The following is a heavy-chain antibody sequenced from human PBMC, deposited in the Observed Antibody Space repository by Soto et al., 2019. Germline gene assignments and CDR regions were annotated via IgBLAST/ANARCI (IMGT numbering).Heavy chain of an antibody. J-gene: IGHJ4*02. CDR2: ISGSGGST. V-gene: IGHV3-23*01. Sequence: GGSLRLSCAASGFTFSSYAMSWVRQAPGKGLEWVSAISGSGGSTYYADSVKGRFTISRDNSKNTLYLQMNSLRAEDTAVYYCAKDLVQATAMVPPNYFDYWGQGTLVTVSS. CDR1: GFTFSSYA. D-gene: IGHD5-18*01. CDR3: AKDLVQATAMVPPNYFDY.